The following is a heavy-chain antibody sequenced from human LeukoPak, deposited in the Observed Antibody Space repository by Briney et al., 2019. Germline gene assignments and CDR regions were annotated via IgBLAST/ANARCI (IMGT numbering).Heavy chain of an antibody. J-gene: IGHJ6*04. CDR1: GFTFSSYE. CDR2: ISSSGSTI. Sequence: YPGGSLRLSCAASGFTFSSYEMNWVRQAPGKGLEWVSYISSSGSTIYYADSVKGRFTISGDNAKNSLYLQMNSLRAEDTAVYYCAELGITMIGGVWGKGTTVTISS. D-gene: IGHD3-10*02. CDR3: AELGITMIGGV. V-gene: IGHV3-48*03.